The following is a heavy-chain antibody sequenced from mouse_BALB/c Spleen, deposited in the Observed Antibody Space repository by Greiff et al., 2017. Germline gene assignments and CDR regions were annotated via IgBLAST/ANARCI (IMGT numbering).Heavy chain of an antibody. Sequence: QVQLQQSGPELVKPGASVKISCKASGYAFSSSWMNWVKQRPGQGLEWIGRIYPGDGDTNYNGKFKGKATLTADKSSSTAYMQLSSLTSVDSAVYFCARLGTTGNAYWGQGTLVTVSA. CDR2: IYPGDGDT. V-gene: IGHV1-82*01. CDR3: ARLGTTGNAY. J-gene: IGHJ3*01. CDR1: GYAFSSSW. D-gene: IGHD1-1*01.